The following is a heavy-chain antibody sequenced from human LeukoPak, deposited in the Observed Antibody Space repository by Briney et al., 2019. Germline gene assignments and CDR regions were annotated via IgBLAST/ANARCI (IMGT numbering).Heavy chain of an antibody. Sequence: GGSLRLSCAASGFTFSSYSMNWVRQAPGKGLEWVSYISSSSSTIYYADSVKGRFTISRDNAKNSLYLQMNSLRAEDTAVYYCARKMVRGVMSSIDYWGQGTLVTVSS. V-gene: IGHV3-48*01. CDR2: ISSSSSTI. CDR3: ARKMVRGVMSSIDY. D-gene: IGHD3-10*01. J-gene: IGHJ4*02. CDR1: GFTFSSYS.